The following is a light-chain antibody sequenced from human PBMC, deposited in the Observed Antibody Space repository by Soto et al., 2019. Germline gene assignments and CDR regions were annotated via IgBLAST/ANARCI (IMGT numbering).Light chain of an antibody. CDR3: QQYNYYWP. J-gene: IGKJ1*01. CDR2: GAS. V-gene: IGKV3-20*01. Sequence: VLTQSPGTLSLSTGERATLSCWASQSVSNNQQKPGQAPRLLICGASSRASGIPDRFSGCGSGTDFTLTISSLQPDDFGTYYCQQYNYYWPFGHGAKVAIK. CDR1: QSVSN.